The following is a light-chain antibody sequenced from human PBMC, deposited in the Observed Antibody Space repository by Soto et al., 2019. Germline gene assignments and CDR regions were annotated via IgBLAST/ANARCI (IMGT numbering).Light chain of an antibody. Sequence: DIQMTQSPSSLSASVGDRVTITCRASQSISNYLNWYQQKPGKAPKLLIYTASSLQVGVPSRFSGSGSGTDFTLTISTLQPEDFATYYCQQGYSTPPWTFGQGTKVEIK. V-gene: IGKV1-39*01. J-gene: IGKJ1*01. CDR1: QSISNY. CDR2: TAS. CDR3: QQGYSTPPWT.